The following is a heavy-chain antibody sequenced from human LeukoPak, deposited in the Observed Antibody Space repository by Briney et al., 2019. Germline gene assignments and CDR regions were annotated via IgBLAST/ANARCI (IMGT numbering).Heavy chain of an antibody. CDR3: AGVGYYYDSSGYSLAEYYYYGMDV. CDR1: GGTFSSYA. D-gene: IGHD3-22*01. CDR2: IIPIFGTA. Sequence: SVKVSCKASGGTFSSYAISWVRQAPGQGLEWMGGIIPIFGTANYAQKFQGRVTITADESTSTAYMELSSLRSEDTAVYYCAGVGYYYDSSGYSLAEYYYYGMDVWGQGTTVTVSS. J-gene: IGHJ6*02. V-gene: IGHV1-69*13.